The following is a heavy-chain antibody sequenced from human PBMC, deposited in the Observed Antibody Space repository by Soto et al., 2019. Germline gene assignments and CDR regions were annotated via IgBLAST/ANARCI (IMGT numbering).Heavy chain of an antibody. D-gene: IGHD4-4*01. V-gene: IGHV1-3*01. J-gene: IGHJ6*02. CDR2: INAGNGNT. CDR3: ASSYSNSALIDYYYYGMDV. CDR1: GYTFTSYA. Sequence: QVQLVQSGAEVKKPGASVKDSCKASGYTFTSYAMHWVRQAPGQRLEWMGWINAGNGNTKYSQKFQDRVTITRDTPASAAYMELSSLRSEDTAVYYCASSYSNSALIDYYYYGMDVWGQGTTVTVSS.